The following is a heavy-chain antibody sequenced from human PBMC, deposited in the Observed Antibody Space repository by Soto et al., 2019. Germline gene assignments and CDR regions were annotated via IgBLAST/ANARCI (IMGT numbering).Heavy chain of an antibody. CDR3: ARDGWVTMRHFHI. D-gene: IGHD4-17*01. Sequence: ASVKVSCKXSGYTFSSYAMHWVRQAPGQRPEWLGWINPDNGESKTSQKLQGRVTISTDTSATTVYMELSSLTSEDTAVYYCARDGWVTMRHFHIWGQGTMVTVSS. J-gene: IGHJ3*02. CDR2: INPDNGES. V-gene: IGHV1-3*01. CDR1: GYTFSSYA.